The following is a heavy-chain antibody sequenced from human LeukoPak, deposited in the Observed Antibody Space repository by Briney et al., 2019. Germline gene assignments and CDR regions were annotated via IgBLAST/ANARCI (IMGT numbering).Heavy chain of an antibody. D-gene: IGHD3-10*01. J-gene: IGHJ4*02. CDR2: IYTSGST. CDR3: ARDIYYGSGSYYDY. V-gene: IGHV4-61*02. CDR1: GGSISSGSYY. Sequence: SETLSLTCTVSGGSISSGSYYWSWIRQPAGKGLEWIGRIYTSGSTNYNPSLKSQVTISVDTSKNQFSLKLSSVTAADTAVYYCARDIYYGSGSYYDYWGQGTLVTVSS.